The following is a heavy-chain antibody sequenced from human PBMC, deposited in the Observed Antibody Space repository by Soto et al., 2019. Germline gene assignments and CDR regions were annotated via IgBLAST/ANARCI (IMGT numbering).Heavy chain of an antibody. V-gene: IGHV3-30-3*01. CDR3: ARVPSSSGRAHFDY. D-gene: IGHD2-15*01. CDR1: GFTFSSYA. Sequence: QVPLVESGGGVVQPGRSLRLSFAASGFTFSSYAMHWVRQAPGKGLEWVAVISYDGSNKYYADSVKGRFTISRDNSKNTLDLQMNSLRAEDTAVYYCARVPSSSGRAHFDYWGQGTLVTVSS. J-gene: IGHJ4*02. CDR2: ISYDGSNK.